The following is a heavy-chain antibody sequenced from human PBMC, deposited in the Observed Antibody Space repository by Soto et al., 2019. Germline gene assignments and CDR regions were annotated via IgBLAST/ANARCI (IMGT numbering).Heavy chain of an antibody. J-gene: IGHJ3*02. D-gene: IGHD3-22*01. CDR1: GGTFSSYA. Sequence: SVKVSCKASGGTFSSYAISWVRQAPGQGLEWMGGIIPIFGTANYAQKFQGRVTITADESTSTAYMELSSLRSEDTAVYYCARDRGDYSSGYYLDAFDIWGQGTMVTVSS. CDR3: ARDRGDYSSGYYLDAFDI. V-gene: IGHV1-69*13. CDR2: IIPIFGTA.